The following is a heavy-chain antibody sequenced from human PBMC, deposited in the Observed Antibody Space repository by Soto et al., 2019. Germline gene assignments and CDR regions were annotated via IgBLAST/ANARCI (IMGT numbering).Heavy chain of an antibody. V-gene: IGHV1-69*13. D-gene: IGHD1-26*01. CDR2: IIPIFGTA. J-gene: IGHJ5*02. CDR3: AIYFRIVRAMGYKWFDP. Sequence: GASVKVSCKASGGTFSSYAGSWVRQAPGQGLEWMGGIIPIFGTANYAQKFQGRVTITADESTSTAYMELSSLRSEDTAVYYCAIYFRIVRAMGYKWFDPWCQGTLLTVST. CDR1: GGTFSSYA.